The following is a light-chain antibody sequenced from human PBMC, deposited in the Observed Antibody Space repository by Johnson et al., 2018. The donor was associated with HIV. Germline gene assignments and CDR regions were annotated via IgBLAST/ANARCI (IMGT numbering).Light chain of an antibody. Sequence: QSVLTQPPSVSAAPGQKVTISCSGSSSNIGNNYVSWYQQLPGTAPKLLISENNKRPSGIPARFSGSTSGTSATLVIHGIHTGEEADYYSGTWDSSLSAGGVFGPGTKVTVL. CDR3: GTWDSSLSAGGV. CDR2: ENN. V-gene: IGLV1-51*01. CDR1: SSNIGNNY. J-gene: IGLJ1*01.